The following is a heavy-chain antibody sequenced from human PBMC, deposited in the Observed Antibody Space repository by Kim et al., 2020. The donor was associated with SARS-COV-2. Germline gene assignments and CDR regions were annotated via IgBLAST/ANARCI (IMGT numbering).Heavy chain of an antibody. J-gene: IGHJ4*02. CDR2: INHSGST. Sequence: SETLSLTCAVYGGSFSGYYWSWIRQPPGKGLEWIGEINHSGSTNYNPSLKSRVTISVDTSKNQFSLKLSSVTAADTAVYYCARENYSKGASLDYWGQGTLVTVSS. CDR3: ARENYSKGASLDY. V-gene: IGHV4-34*01. CDR1: GGSFSGYY. D-gene: IGHD4-4*01.